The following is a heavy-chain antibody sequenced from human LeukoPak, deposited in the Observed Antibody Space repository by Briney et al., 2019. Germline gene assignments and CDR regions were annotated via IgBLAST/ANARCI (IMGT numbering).Heavy chain of an antibody. D-gene: IGHD3-22*01. CDR3: ARGDYYDSSGYYPGVDY. CDR2: ISSSSSYI. V-gene: IGHV3-21*01. CDR1: GFTFSSYS. J-gene: IGHJ4*02. Sequence: GGSLRLPCAASGFTFSSYSMNWVRQAPGKGLEWVSSISSSSSYIYYADSVKGRFTISRDNAKNSLYLQMNSLRAEDTAVYYCARGDYYDSSGYYPGVDYWGQGTLVTVSS.